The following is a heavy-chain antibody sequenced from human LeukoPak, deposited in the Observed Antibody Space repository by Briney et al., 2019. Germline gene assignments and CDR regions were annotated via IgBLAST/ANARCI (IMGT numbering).Heavy chain of an antibody. CDR3: ARDNPAGP. J-gene: IGHJ5*02. CDR2: VYTSGNT. V-gene: IGHV4-4*07. Sequence: PSETLSLTWSVSGGSISGYSWSWIRQSAAKGLEWIGRVYTSGNTNYNPSFKSRVTMSIDTSKKQFSLKLYTVTAADTAVYYCARDNPAGPWGQGTLVTVSS. D-gene: IGHD1-14*01. CDR1: GGSISGYS.